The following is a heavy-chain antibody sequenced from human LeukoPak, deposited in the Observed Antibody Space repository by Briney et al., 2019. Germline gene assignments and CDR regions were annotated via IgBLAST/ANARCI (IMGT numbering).Heavy chain of an antibody. CDR2: IYYSGST. V-gene: IGHV4-59*01. J-gene: IGHJ4*02. D-gene: IGHD3-22*01. CDR3: ARDTKFYDTSGYYYFDF. Sequence: SETLSLTCTVSGGSISSYYWSWIRQPPGKGLEWIGYIYYSGSTNYNPSLKSRVTISVDTSKNQFSLKLSSVTAADTAVYYCARDTKFYDTSGYYYFDFWGQGTLVPVSS. CDR1: GGSISSYY.